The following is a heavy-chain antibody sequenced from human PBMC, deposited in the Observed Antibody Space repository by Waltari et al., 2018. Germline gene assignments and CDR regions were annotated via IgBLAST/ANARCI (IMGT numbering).Heavy chain of an antibody. J-gene: IGHJ3*02. CDR3: ARGDKGGSGAYYAFDI. D-gene: IGHD1-26*01. CDR1: GYPLTNADYY. Sequence: QVQLQESGPGLVKPSLTLSLTCTVSGYPLTNADYYWNWFRQSPGEGLEWIGYISSTGNTYYKPSLKSRITISLDTSKSHFSLNLSSVTAADTAVYYCARGDKGGSGAYYAFDIWGQGTNVTVSS. CDR2: ISSTGNT. V-gene: IGHV4-30-4*08.